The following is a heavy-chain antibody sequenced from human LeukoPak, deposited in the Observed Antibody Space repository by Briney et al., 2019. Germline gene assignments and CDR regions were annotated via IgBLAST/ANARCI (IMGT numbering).Heavy chain of an antibody. J-gene: IGHJ4*02. CDR3: AKGGGGGDSSDSYYNFFDY. D-gene: IGHD3-22*01. CDR2: IYSGGNT. CDR1: GFPVSINS. Sequence: LPGGSLRLSCTVSGFPVSINSMSWVRQAPGKGLEWVSFIYSGGNTHYSDSVKGRFTISRDNSKNTLYLQMNSLRAEDTAVYYCAKGGGGGDSSDSYYNFFDYWGQGTLVTVSS. V-gene: IGHV3-53*01.